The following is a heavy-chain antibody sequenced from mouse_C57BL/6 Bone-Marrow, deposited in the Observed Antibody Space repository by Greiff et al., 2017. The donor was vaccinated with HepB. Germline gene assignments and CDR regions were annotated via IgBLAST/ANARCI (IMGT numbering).Heavy chain of an antibody. D-gene: IGHD2-1*01. CDR3: ASLYGNYGAY. CDR1: GFTFTDYY. J-gene: IGHJ3*01. Sequence: EVQLVESGGGLVQPGGSLSLSCAASGFTFTDYYMSWVRQPPGKALEWLGFIRNKANGYTTEYSASVKGRFTISRDNSQSILYHQMNALRAEDSATYYCASLYGNYGAYWGQGTLVTVSA. CDR2: IRNKANGYTT. V-gene: IGHV7-3*01.